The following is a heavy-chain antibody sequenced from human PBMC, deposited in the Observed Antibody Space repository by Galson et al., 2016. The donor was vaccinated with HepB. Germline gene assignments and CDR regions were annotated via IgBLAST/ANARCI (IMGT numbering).Heavy chain of an antibody. J-gene: IGHJ6*02. V-gene: IGHV3-30*04. CDR2: ISFDGNDK. CDR1: AFSFRSCT. Sequence: SLRLSCAASAFSFRSCTMHWVRQAPGKGLEWVTVISFDGNDKYYADSVKGRFIISRDNSKNTLYLQMNSLRAEDTAVYYCARGPGSYYRGREYYYGMDVWGQGTTVTVSS. D-gene: IGHD3-10*01. CDR3: ARGPGSYYRGREYYYGMDV.